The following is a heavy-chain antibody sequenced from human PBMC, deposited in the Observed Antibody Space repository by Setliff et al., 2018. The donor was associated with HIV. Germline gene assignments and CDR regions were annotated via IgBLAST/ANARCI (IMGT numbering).Heavy chain of an antibody. CDR1: GASIGCDDVY. V-gene: IGHV4-61*09. CDR2: ICSTGSI. Sequence: PSETLSLTCTFSGASIGCDDVYWTWFRQPAGKGLEWIGHICSTGSISYNPSLKSRVTISEETSKNQVSLKLTSMTAPDAAVYYCARGFRSSSALYWYDPWGQGTLVTVSS. CDR3: ARGFRSSSALYWYDP. D-gene: IGHD6-6*01. J-gene: IGHJ5*02.